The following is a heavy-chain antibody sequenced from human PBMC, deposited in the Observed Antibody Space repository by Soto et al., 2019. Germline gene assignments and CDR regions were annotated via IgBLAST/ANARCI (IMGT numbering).Heavy chain of an antibody. D-gene: IGHD3-10*01. V-gene: IGHV4-4*02. CDR1: GGSISSSNW. CDR2: IYHSGST. Sequence: SETLSLTCAVSGGSISSSNWWSWVRQPPGKGLEWIGEIYHSGSTNYNPSLKSRVTISVDKSKNQFSLKLSSVTAADTAVYYCARYYYGSWSYYNNWFDPWGQGNLVTVSS. J-gene: IGHJ5*02. CDR3: ARYYYGSWSYYNNWFDP.